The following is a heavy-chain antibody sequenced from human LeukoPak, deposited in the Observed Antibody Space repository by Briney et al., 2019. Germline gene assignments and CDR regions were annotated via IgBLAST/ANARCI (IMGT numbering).Heavy chain of an antibody. CDR3: ARGPYLYYPGYYYMDV. CDR1: GGSISSYY. J-gene: IGHJ6*03. V-gene: IGHV4-4*07. CDR2: IYTGGST. Sequence: PSQTLSLTCTVSGGSISSYYWSWIRQPAGKGLEWIGRIYTGGSTNYNPSLKSRVTMSVDTSKNQFSLKLSSVTAADTAVYYCARGPYLYYPGYYYMDVWGKGTTVTISS. D-gene: IGHD1-26*01.